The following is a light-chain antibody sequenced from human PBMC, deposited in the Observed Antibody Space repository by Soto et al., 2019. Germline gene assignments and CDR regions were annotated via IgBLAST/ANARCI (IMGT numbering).Light chain of an antibody. CDR2: EVT. CDR3: SSYASSGTKV. J-gene: IGLJ1*01. Sequence: QSALTQPASVSGSPGQSITISCTRTSSDVGGYGYVSWYQQQPGKAPKLIIYEVTNRPSGISSRFSASKSGNTASLTISGLQAEDEADYYCSSYASSGTKVFGSGTKVTVL. V-gene: IGLV2-14*01. CDR1: SSDVGGYGY.